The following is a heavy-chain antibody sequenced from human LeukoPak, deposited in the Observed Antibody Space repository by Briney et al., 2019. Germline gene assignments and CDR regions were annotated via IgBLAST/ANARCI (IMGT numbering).Heavy chain of an antibody. D-gene: IGHD2-21*01. Sequence: GGSLRLSCAASGFTFNNYAMTWVRQAPGKGLEWVSAISASGGSTYYADSVKGRFTISRDNSKNTLYLQMNSLRGEDTAVYYCARLPGGVVIDAGLYWGQGTLVTVSS. CDR1: GFTFNNYA. CDR3: ARLPGGVVIDAGLY. V-gene: IGHV3-23*01. J-gene: IGHJ4*02. CDR2: ISASGGST.